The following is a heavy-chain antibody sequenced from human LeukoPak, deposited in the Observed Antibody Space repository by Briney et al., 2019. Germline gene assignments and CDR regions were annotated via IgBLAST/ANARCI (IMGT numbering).Heavy chain of an antibody. CDR2: ISSSSSSI. V-gene: IGHV3-48*02. Sequence: GGSLRLSCAASGFTFRTYTMNWVRQAPGKGLEWISSISSSSSSICYADSVKGRFTISRDNANNSLYLQMNSLRDEDTAVYYCARVPLILLGIRRYFDYWGQGTLVTVSS. CDR1: GFTFRTYT. CDR3: ARVPLILLGIRRYFDY. J-gene: IGHJ4*02. D-gene: IGHD7-27*01.